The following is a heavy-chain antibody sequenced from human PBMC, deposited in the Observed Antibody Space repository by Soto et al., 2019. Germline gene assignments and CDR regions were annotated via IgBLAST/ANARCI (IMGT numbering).Heavy chain of an antibody. CDR3: ARGGTILGILDY. V-gene: IGHV4-39*07. J-gene: IGHJ4*02. CDR1: GGSISSSSYY. CDR2: IYYSGST. D-gene: IGHD2-15*01. Sequence: SETLSLTCTVSGGSISSSSYYWGWIRQPPGKGLEWIGSIYYSGSTYYNPSLKSRVTISVDTSKNQFSLQWSSLKASDTAMYYCARGGTILGILDYWGQGTLVTVSS.